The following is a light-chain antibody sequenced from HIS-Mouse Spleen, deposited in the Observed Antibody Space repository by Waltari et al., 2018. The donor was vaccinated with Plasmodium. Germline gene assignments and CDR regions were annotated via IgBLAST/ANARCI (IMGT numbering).Light chain of an antibody. CDR3: SSYTSSSTLVV. V-gene: IGLV2-14*03. Sequence: GQSITISCTGTSSDVGGYNYVSWYQQHPGKAPKLMIYDVSNRPSGVSNRFSGSKSGNTASLTISGLQAEDEADYYCSSYTSSSTLVVFGGGTKLTVL. CDR1: SSDVGGYNY. CDR2: DVS. J-gene: IGLJ2*01.